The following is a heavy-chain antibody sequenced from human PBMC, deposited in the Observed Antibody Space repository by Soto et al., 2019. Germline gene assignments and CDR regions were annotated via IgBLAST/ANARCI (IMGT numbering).Heavy chain of an antibody. CDR1: GGTFTNDA. J-gene: IGHJ4*02. CDR3: AREVVTETTLGYFDF. CDR2: IIPFFGTP. V-gene: IGHV1-69*01. D-gene: IGHD2-21*02. Sequence: QVQLVQSGTEVRKPGSSVQVSCTASGGTFTNDAISWVRQAPGQGLEWLGRIIPFFGTPDYSQSFQGRLTITADESTGTAYMDLRSLRSDDTAVYYCAREVVTETTLGYFDFWGQGTLVTVSS.